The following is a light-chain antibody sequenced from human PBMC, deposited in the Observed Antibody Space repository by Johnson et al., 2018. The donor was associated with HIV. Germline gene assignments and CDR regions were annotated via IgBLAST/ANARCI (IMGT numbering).Light chain of an antibody. CDR2: DNN. J-gene: IGLJ1*01. Sequence: QPVLTQPPSVSAAPGQTVTISCSGSSSNVGSSFVSWYRQVPGTAPKLLIYDNNKRPSGIPDRFSGSKSGTSATLGITGLQTGDEAEYYCGTWDSSLRVGFFGTGTKVTVL. V-gene: IGLV1-51*01. CDR1: SSNVGSSF. CDR3: GTWDSSLRVGF.